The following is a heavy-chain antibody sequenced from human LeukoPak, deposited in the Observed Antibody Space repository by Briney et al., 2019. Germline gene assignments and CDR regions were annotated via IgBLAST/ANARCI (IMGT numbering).Heavy chain of an antibody. CDR2: ISGSGGTM. V-gene: IGHV3-23*01. CDR3: AKGAGDYYYYYLDV. J-gene: IGHJ6*03. D-gene: IGHD3-10*01. CDR1: GFTFSTYA. Sequence: GGSLRLSCAASGFTFSTYAMSWVRQAAGEGLEWVSIISGSGGTMYYADSVKGRFTISRDNSKSALYLQMNSLRAEDTAVYYCAKGAGDYYYYYLDVWGKGTTVTVSS.